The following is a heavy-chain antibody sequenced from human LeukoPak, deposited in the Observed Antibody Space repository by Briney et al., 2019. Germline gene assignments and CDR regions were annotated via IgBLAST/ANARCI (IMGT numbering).Heavy chain of an antibody. Sequence: SETLSLTCAVSGGSISSGGYSWSWIRQPPGKGLEWIGYIYHSGSTYYNPSLKSRVTISVDTSKNQFSLKLSSVTAADTAVYYCAKENYYYGSGSYYAYDTDYWGQETLVTVSS. CDR1: GGSISSGGYS. J-gene: IGHJ4*02. D-gene: IGHD3-10*01. CDR2: IYHSGST. CDR3: AKENYYYGSGSYYAYDTDY. V-gene: IGHV4-30-2*01.